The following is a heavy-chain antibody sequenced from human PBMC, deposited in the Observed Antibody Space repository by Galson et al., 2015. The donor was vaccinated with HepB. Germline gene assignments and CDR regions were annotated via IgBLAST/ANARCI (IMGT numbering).Heavy chain of an antibody. CDR1: GFTFSNAW. CDR2: IRSKTDGGAI. CDR3: TTLYRSASDN. D-gene: IGHD3-10*01. Sequence: SLRLSCAASGFTFSNAWTSWVRQVSGKGLEWVGRIRSKTDGGAIDYAAPVKGRFTISRDDSKNTLFLQMNSLKTEDTGVYYCTTLYRSASDNWGQGTLVTVSS. J-gene: IGHJ4*02. V-gene: IGHV3-15*01.